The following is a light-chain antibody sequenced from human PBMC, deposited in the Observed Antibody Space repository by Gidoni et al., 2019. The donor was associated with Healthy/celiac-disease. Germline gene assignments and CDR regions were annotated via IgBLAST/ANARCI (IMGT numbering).Light chain of an antibody. CDR2: AAS. Sequence: TQMPQSPSSLSASVGDRVTITCRASQSISSYLNWYQQKPGKAPKLLIYAASSLQSGVPSRLSGSGSGTDFTLTISSLQPEDFATYYCQQSYSTLLTFXGXTKVEIK. V-gene: IGKV1-39*01. J-gene: IGKJ4*01. CDR3: QQSYSTLLT. CDR1: QSISSY.